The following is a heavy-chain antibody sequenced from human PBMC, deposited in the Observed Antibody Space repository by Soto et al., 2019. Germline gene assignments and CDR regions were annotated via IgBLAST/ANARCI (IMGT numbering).Heavy chain of an antibody. CDR2: ISYDGSNK. D-gene: IGHD3-16*02. Sequence: QVQLVESGGGVVQPGRSLRLSCAASGFTFSSYGMHWVRQAPGKGLEWVAVISYDGSNKYYADSVKGRFTISRDNSKNTLYLQMNSLRAEDTAVYYCAKDQPTYYDYVWGSYRYGMDVW. CDR1: GFTFSSYG. CDR3: AKDQPTYYDYVWGSYRYGMDV. J-gene: IGHJ6*01. V-gene: IGHV3-30*18.